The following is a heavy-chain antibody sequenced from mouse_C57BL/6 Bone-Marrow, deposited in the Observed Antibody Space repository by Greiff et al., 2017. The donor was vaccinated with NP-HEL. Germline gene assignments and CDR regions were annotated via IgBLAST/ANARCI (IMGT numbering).Heavy chain of an antibody. J-gene: IGHJ3*01. CDR3: ASGGYYYGSSPAWFAY. V-gene: IGHV1-69*01. CDR2: IDPSDSYT. CDR1: GYTFTSYW. D-gene: IGHD1-1*01. Sequence: VQLQQPGAELVMPGASVKLSCKASGYTFTSYWMHWVKQRPGQGLEWIGEIDPSDSYTNYNQKFKGKSTLTVDKSSSTAYMQLSSLTSEDSAVYYCASGGYYYGSSPAWFAYWGQGTLVTVSA.